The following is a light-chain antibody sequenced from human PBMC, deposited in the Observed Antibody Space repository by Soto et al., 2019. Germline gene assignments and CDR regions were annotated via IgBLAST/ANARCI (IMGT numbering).Light chain of an antibody. Sequence: EVVLTQSPGTLSLSPGERATLSCRASQSVRSNYLAWYQQKPGQAPRLLIYGASSRATGIPARFSGSGSGTDFTLTISRLEPEDFAVYYCQQYDSSPYTFGQGTKLEIK. CDR2: GAS. CDR1: QSVRSNY. V-gene: IGKV3-20*01. CDR3: QQYDSSPYT. J-gene: IGKJ2*01.